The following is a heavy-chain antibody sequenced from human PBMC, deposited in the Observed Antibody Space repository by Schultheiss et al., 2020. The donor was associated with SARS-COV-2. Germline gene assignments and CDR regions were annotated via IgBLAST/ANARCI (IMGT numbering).Heavy chain of an antibody. V-gene: IGHV4-39*01. J-gene: IGHJ4*02. CDR1: GGSISSSSYY. D-gene: IGHD2-21*02. Sequence: SETLSLTCTVSGGSISSSSYYWGWIRQPPGKGLEWIGEINHSGSTNYNPSLKSRVTMSVDTSKNQFSLKLSSVTAADTAVYYCARHSYCGGDCYLPTRFDYWGQGTLVTVSS. CDR2: INHSGST. CDR3: ARHSYCGGDCYLPTRFDY.